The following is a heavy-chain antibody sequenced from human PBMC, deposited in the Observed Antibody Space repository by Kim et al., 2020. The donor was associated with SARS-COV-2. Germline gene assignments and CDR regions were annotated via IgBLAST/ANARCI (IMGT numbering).Heavy chain of an antibody. Sequence: SETLSLTCAVYGGSFSGYYWSWIRQPPGKGLEWIGEINHSGSTNYNPSLKSRVTISVDTSKNQFSLKLSSVTAADTAVYYCARGRGSSGWYAYWGQGTLVTVSS. D-gene: IGHD6-19*01. CDR3: ARGRGSSGWYAY. V-gene: IGHV4-34*01. CDR2: INHSGST. J-gene: IGHJ4*02. CDR1: GGSFSGYY.